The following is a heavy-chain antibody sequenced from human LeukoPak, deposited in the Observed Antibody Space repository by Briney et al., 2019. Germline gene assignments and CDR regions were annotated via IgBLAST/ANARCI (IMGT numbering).Heavy chain of an antibody. Sequence: ASVKVSCKASGYTFTGYYMHWVRQAPGQGLEWMGWINPNSGGTNYARKFQGRVTMTRDTSISTAYMELSRLRSDDTAVYYCAREGDRGSYDYWGQGTLVTVSS. V-gene: IGHV1-2*02. CDR2: INPNSGGT. D-gene: IGHD1-26*01. CDR3: AREGDRGSYDY. CDR1: GYTFTGYY. J-gene: IGHJ4*02.